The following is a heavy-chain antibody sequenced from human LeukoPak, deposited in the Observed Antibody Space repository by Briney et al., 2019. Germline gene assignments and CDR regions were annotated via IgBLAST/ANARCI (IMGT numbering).Heavy chain of an antibody. J-gene: IGHJ4*02. D-gene: IGHD3-16*01. CDR2: VIDSVRT. Sequence: SETLPLTCTVSGASISSHYWSWLRQPPGKGLEWIGYVIDSVRTKDNPSLQSRLTLSADTSKNEFSLRLSSVTAADTAVYYCATIKHGQIFGYFDFWGQGIKVTVSS. CDR3: ATIKHGQIFGYFDF. V-gene: IGHV4-59*11. CDR1: GASISSHY.